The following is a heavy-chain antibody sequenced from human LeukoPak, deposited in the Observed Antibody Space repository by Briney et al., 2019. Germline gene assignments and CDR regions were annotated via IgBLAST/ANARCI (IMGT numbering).Heavy chain of an antibody. CDR2: IWYDGSNK. CDR3: ARDLVYCSGGSCYGAAFDY. CDR1: GFTFSSYG. Sequence: GRSLRLSCAASGFTFSSYGMHWVRQAPGKGLEWVAVIWYDGSNKYYADSVKGRFTISRDNSKNTLYLQMNSLRAEDTAVYYCARDLVYCSGGSCYGAAFDYWGQGTLVTVSS. V-gene: IGHV3-33*01. D-gene: IGHD2-15*01. J-gene: IGHJ4*02.